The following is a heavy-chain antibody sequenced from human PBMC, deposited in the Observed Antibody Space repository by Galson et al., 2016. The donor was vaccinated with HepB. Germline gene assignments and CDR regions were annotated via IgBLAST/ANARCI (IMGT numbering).Heavy chain of an antibody. Sequence: SLRLSCAASGFTFSSYSMNWVRQAPGKGLEWVSSISSSSSYIHYADSEKGRFTISRDNAKNSLYLQMNSLRAEDTAVYYCARDILWFGELTRVYYFDYWGQGTLVTVSS. V-gene: IGHV3-21*01. CDR1: GFTFSSYS. J-gene: IGHJ4*02. CDR3: ARDILWFGELTRVYYFDY. CDR2: ISSSSSYI. D-gene: IGHD3-10*01.